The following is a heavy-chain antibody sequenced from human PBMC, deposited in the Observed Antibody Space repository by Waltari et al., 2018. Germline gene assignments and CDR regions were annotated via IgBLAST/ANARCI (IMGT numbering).Heavy chain of an antibody. J-gene: IGHJ2*01. Sequence: EVQLVESGGGLVQPGGSLRLSCEASESTFSLYWLHWVRQVPGKWLEWVSRSKSDGSSISYADSVKGRFTISKDNARNTVYLQMNSLRAEDTAIYYCARGARRTSQTTGWWYFDLWGRGTLLTVSS. D-gene: IGHD4-17*01. CDR1: ESTFSLYW. V-gene: IGHV3-74*01. CDR3: ARGARRTSQTTGWWYFDL. CDR2: SKSDGSSI.